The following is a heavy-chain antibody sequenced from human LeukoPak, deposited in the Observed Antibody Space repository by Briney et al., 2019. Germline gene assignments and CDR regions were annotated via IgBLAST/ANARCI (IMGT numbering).Heavy chain of an antibody. V-gene: IGHV1-46*01. CDR1: GYTFTSYY. CDR3: ARDNSVEDTAWWFDP. D-gene: IGHD4-23*01. CDR2: INPSGGST. Sequence: ASVKVSCKASGYTFTSYYMHWVRQAPGQGLEGMGIINPSGGSTSHAQKFQGRVTMTRDMSTSTDHMELSSLRSEDTAVYYCARDNSVEDTAWWFDPWGQGTLVTVSS. J-gene: IGHJ5*02.